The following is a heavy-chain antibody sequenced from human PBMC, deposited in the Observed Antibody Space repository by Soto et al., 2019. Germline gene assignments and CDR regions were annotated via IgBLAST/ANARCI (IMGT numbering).Heavy chain of an antibody. J-gene: IGHJ6*02. CDR1: GYSFTSYW. Sequence: PGESLKISCKGSGYSFTSYWISWVRQMPGKGLEWMGRIDPSDSYTNYSPSFQGHVTISADKSISTAYLQWSSLKVSDTAMYYCAISDGISYGMDVWGQGTTVTVSS. V-gene: IGHV5-10-1*01. CDR2: IDPSDSYT. D-gene: IGHD1-20*01. CDR3: AISDGISYGMDV.